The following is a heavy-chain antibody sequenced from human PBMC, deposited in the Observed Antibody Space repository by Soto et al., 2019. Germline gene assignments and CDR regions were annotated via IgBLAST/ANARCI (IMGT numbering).Heavy chain of an antibody. Sequence: SETXSLTCTVSSASIGSYYWSWIRQPPGKGLEWIGYLYYSGSTDYSPSLKSRVAISIDTSKNQFSLKLSSVTAADTAVYYCARHLRQQWPVGFDFWGQGTLVTVSS. CDR2: LYYSGST. V-gene: IGHV4-59*08. D-gene: IGHD6-19*01. CDR3: ARHLRQQWPVGFDF. CDR1: SASIGSYY. J-gene: IGHJ4*02.